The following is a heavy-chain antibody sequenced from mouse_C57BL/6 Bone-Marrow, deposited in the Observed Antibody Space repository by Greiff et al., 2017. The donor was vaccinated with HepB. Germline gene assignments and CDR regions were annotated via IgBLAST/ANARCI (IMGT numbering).Heavy chain of an antibody. J-gene: IGHJ1*03. D-gene: IGHD1-1*01. CDR3: AKLGSSSYWYFDV. V-gene: IGHV2-5*01. CDR1: GFSLTSYG. Sequence: QVQLKESGPGLVQPSQSLSITCTVSGFSLTSYGVHWVRQSPGKGLEWLGVIWRGGSTDYNAAFMSRLSITKDNSKSQVFFKMNSLQADHTAIYSCAKLGSSSYWYFDVWGTGTTVTVSS. CDR2: IWRGGST.